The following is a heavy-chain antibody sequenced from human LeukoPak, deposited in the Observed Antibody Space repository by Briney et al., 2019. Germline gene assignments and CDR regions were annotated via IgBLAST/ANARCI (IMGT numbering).Heavy chain of an antibody. J-gene: IGHJ4*02. CDR2: ISYDGSNK. CDR1: GFTFSSYG. D-gene: IGHD2-15*01. Sequence: GGSLRLSCAASGFTFSSYGMHWVRQAPGKGLEWVAVISYDGSNKYYADSMKGRFTISRDNSKNTLYLQMNSLRAEDTAVYYCAKERLRWLDYWGQGTLVTVSS. CDR3: AKERLRWLDY. V-gene: IGHV3-30*18.